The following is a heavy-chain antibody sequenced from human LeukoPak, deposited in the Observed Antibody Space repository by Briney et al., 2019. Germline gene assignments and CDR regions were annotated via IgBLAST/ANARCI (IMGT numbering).Heavy chain of an antibody. CDR2: ITPNLCLV. CDR3: ARGRGSRTGYNGDYLDY. D-gene: IGHD5-18*01. V-gene: IGHV1-69*04. Sequence: SWVTVSCKASGGSFSNYAINWVRQAPGQGLEWMGRITPNLCLVNYSQKFQGRVTITADKSTSTGYMAVAGLRNDDTAVYYCARGRGSRTGYNGDYLDYWGQGTLVTVAS. CDR1: GGSFSNYA. J-gene: IGHJ4*02.